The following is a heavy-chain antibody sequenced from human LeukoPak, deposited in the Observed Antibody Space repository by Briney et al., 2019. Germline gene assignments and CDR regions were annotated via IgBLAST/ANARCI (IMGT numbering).Heavy chain of an antibody. CDR3: ARDSPEKDYYDSSGYYVH. Sequence: GGSLRLSCAASGFTFSSYWMSWVRQAPGKGLEWVASIKQDGSEKYYVDSVKGRFTISRDNAKNSLYLQMNSLRAEDTAVYYCARDSPEKDYYDSSGYYVHWGQGTLVTVSS. CDR2: IKQDGSEK. CDR1: GFTFSSYW. J-gene: IGHJ4*02. V-gene: IGHV3-7*01. D-gene: IGHD3-22*01.